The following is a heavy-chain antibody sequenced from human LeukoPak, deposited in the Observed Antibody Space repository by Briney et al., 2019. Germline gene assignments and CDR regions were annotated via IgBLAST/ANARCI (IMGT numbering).Heavy chain of an antibody. CDR1: GGSFGGYY. V-gene: IGHV4-34*01. Sequence: PSETLSLTCAVYGGSFGGYYWSWIRQPPGKGLEWIGEINHSGSTNYNPSLKSRVTISVDTSKNQFSLKLSSVTAADTAVYYCARSALGYVWGSSNFDYWGQGTLVTVSS. J-gene: IGHJ4*02. D-gene: IGHD3-16*01. CDR2: INHSGST. CDR3: ARSALGYVWGSSNFDY.